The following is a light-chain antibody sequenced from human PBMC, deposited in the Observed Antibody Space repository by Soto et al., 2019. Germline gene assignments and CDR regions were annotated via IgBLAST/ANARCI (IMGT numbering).Light chain of an antibody. CDR1: QSVSSSY. Sequence: EIVSTQSPGTLSLSPGERATLSCRASQSVSSSYLAWYQQKPGQAPSLLIYGASNRATGIPESFNGSGSGTDVTPTISSLEPEDVAAYYCQQYDSSHRTFGQGTKVDIK. CDR2: GAS. V-gene: IGKV3-20*01. CDR3: QQYDSSHRT. J-gene: IGKJ1*01.